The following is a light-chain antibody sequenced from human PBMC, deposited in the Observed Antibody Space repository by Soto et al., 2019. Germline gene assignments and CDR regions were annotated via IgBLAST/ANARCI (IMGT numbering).Light chain of an antibody. CDR1: SGDIGGYNY. CDR2: EVS. J-gene: IGLJ2*01. Sequence: QSALSQPASVSGSPGQSITISCTGTSGDIGGYNYVSWYQQHPGKVPKLMIYEVSNRPSGVSNRFSGSKSDNTASLTISGLQAEDEADYYCSSYTSSSTLAFGEGTKLTVL. CDR3: SSYTSSSTLA. V-gene: IGLV2-14*01.